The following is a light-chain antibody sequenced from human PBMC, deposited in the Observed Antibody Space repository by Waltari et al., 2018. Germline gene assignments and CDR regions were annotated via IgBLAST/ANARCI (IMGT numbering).Light chain of an antibody. CDR3: QHYGISFPVT. J-gene: IGKJ5*01. Sequence: EIVLAQSPDTLSLSQGETATLSCRASQSVGSSDLIWYQQKPGQAPRLLIFATSYRSTGIPDRFSGSVSGTDFTLTISRLEPEDVAIYYCQHYGISFPVTFGQGTRLEIK. CDR2: ATS. CDR1: QSVGSSD. V-gene: IGKV3-20*01.